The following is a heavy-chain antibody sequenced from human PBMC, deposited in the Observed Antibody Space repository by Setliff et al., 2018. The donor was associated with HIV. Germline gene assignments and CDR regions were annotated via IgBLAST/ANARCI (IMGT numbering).Heavy chain of an antibody. J-gene: IGHJ4*02. CDR1: AYTFNSYY. Sequence: VKVSCKASAYTFNSYYMHWIRQAPGQGLEWMGLIGPSGSSTTYAQNFQGRVTMSRDTSTNTVYMELSSLRSEDTAVYYCARDHIAARSVDYWGQGTLVTVSS. D-gene: IGHD6-6*01. V-gene: IGHV1-46*02. CDR2: IGPSGSST. CDR3: ARDHIAARSVDY.